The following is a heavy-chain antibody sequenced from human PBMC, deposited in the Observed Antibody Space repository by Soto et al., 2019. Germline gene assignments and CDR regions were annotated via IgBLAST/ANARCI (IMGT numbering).Heavy chain of an antibody. D-gene: IGHD6-13*01. CDR3: VQRVAAAGTFVY. CDR1: GFSLSTSGVS. Sequence: QITLKESGPTLVKPTQTLTLTCTFSGFSLSTSGVSVGWSRQPPGKALEWLALIYWDDDKHYRPSLKSRLTITKDTSKNQVVLTMTNMDPVDTATYYCVQRVAAAGTFVYWGQGTLVTVSS. V-gene: IGHV2-5*02. J-gene: IGHJ4*02. CDR2: IYWDDDK.